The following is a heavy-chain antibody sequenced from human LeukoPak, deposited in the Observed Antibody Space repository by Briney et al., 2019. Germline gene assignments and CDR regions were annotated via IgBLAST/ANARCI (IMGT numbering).Heavy chain of an antibody. CDR1: GGSLSSYY. J-gene: IGHJ4*02. Sequence: SETLSLICTVSGGSLSSYYWSWIRQPPGKGLEWIGYIYSTGSANYNPSLKSRVTLSVDTAKNQFSLKLNSVTAADTAVYYCARMGGYSGYATHWGQGTLVTVSS. V-gene: IGHV4-59*08. CDR3: ARMGGYSGYATH. D-gene: IGHD5-12*01. CDR2: IYSTGSA.